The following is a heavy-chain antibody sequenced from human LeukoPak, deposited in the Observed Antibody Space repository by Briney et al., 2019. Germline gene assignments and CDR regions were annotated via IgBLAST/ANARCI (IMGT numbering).Heavy chain of an antibody. Sequence: PSQTLSLTCTVSGGSISSGGYYWSWIRQHPGKGLEWIGYIYYSGSTYYNPSLKSRVTISVDTPNNQFSLKLSSVTAADTAVYYCARGPGVVVVAATRYIWFDPWGQGTLVTVSS. CDR3: ARGPGVVVVAATRYIWFDP. CDR2: IYYSGST. D-gene: IGHD2-15*01. CDR1: GGSISSGGYY. V-gene: IGHV4-31*03. J-gene: IGHJ5*02.